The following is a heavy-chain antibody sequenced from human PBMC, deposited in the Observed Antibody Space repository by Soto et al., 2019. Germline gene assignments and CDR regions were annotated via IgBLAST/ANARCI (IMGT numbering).Heavy chain of an antibody. V-gene: IGHV3-74*01. CDR3: ARDPPIIPYYDYVWGSSPYYYYGMDV. CDR1: GFTFSSYW. J-gene: IGHJ6*01. CDR2: INSDGSST. Sequence: EVQLVESGGGLVQPGGSLRLSCAASGFTFSSYWMHWVRQAPGKGLVWVSRINSDGSSTSYADSVKGRFTISRDNAKNTLYLQMNSLRAEDTAVYYCARDPPIIPYYDYVWGSSPYYYYGMDVW. D-gene: IGHD3-16*01.